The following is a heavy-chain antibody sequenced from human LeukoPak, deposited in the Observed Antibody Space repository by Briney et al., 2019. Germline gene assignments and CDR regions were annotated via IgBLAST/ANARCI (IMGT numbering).Heavy chain of an antibody. D-gene: IGHD3-9*01. CDR3: ATRSPDYDILTDLHWGYYGMDV. J-gene: IGHJ6*04. CDR2: IDPSDSYT. CDR1: GYSFTSYW. Sequence: GESLKISCKGSGYSFTSYWVSWVRQMPGKGLEWMGRIDPSDSYTNYSPSFQSHVTISPDKTTRTAYRQWSSLKASDTAMYYCATRSPDYDILTDLHWGYYGMDVWGKGTTVTVSS. V-gene: IGHV5-10-1*01.